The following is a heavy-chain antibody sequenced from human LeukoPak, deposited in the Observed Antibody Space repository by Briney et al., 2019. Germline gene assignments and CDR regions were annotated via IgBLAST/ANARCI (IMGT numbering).Heavy chain of an antibody. CDR2: IIPIFGTA. Sequence: SVKVSCKASGYTFTSYYMHWVRQAPGQGLEWMGGIIPIFGTANYAQKFQGRVTITADESTSTAYMELSSLRSEDTAVYYCARGYGYCRGGSSLSDYWGQGTLLPVPS. CDR3: ARGYGYCRGGSSLSDY. V-gene: IGHV1-69*13. CDR1: GYTFTSYY. J-gene: IGHJ4*02. D-gene: IGHD2-15*01.